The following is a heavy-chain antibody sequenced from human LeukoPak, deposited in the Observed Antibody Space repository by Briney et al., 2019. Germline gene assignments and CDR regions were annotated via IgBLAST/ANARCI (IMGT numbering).Heavy chain of an antibody. CDR2: IKEDGSKK. CDR1: GFTFSRYW. CDR3: ARDLRRDCSTTTCYAFDY. J-gene: IGHJ4*02. D-gene: IGHD2-2*01. V-gene: IGHV3-7*03. Sequence: GGSLRLSCAASGFTFSRYWMTWVRQAPGKGLEWVANIKEDGSKKNYVDSVKGRFTISRDNSKNTLYLQMNSLRADDTAVYYCARDLRRDCSTTTCYAFDYWGQGTLVTVSS.